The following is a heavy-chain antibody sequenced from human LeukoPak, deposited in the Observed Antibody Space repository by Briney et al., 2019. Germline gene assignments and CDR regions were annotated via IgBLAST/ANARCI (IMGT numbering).Heavy chain of an antibody. CDR3: ARQSRYSSSWHYYFDY. Sequence: GESLKISCKGSGYSFTSYWISWVRQMPGKGLEWMGRIDPSDSYTNYSPSFQGHVTILADKSISTAYLQWSSLKASDTAMYYCARQSRYSSSWHYYFDYWGQGTLVTVSS. J-gene: IGHJ4*02. D-gene: IGHD6-13*01. CDR1: GYSFTSYW. CDR2: IDPSDSYT. V-gene: IGHV5-10-1*01.